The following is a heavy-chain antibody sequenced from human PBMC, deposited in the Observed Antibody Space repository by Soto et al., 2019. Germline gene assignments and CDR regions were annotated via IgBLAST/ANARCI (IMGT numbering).Heavy chain of an antibody. CDR1: GGSISSGGYY. J-gene: IGHJ4*02. V-gene: IGHV4-31*03. CDR3: ARAHRSYGFIGSSGWDHYFDY. Sequence: SETLSLTCTVSGGSISSGGYYWSWIRQHPGKGLEWIGYIYYSGSTYYNPSLKSRVTISVDTSKNQFSLKLSSVTAADTAVYYCARAHRSYGFIGSSGWDHYFDYWGQGTLVTVSS. D-gene: IGHD6-19*01. CDR2: IYYSGST.